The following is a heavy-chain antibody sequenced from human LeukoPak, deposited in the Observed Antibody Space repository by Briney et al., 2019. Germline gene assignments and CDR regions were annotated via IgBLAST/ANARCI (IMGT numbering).Heavy chain of an antibody. D-gene: IGHD6-19*01. CDR2: IIPNSGVT. Sequence: GSVKVSCKASGHTFSGYYMHWVRQAPGQGLEWMGWIIPNSGVTNDVQKCQGRVSMTRDTSINTAYMELSRLRSDDTAVYYCAQSSGWDSLKYWGQGTLVTVSS. CDR1: GHTFSGYY. V-gene: IGHV1-2*02. J-gene: IGHJ4*02. CDR3: AQSSGWDSLKY.